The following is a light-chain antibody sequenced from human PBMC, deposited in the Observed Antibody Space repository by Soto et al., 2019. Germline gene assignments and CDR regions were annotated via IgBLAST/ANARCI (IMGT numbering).Light chain of an antibody. J-gene: IGKJ4*01. CDR1: QSVLYSSNNKNY. CDR2: WAS. CDR3: QQYYSTPLT. Sequence: DIVMTQSPDSLAVSLGERATINCKSSQSVLYSSNNKNYLAWYQQKPGQPPKLLMYWASTRESGVPDRFSGSGSGTDFTLTISSLQAEDVAVYYCQQYYSTPLTFGGGNKVEIK. V-gene: IGKV4-1*01.